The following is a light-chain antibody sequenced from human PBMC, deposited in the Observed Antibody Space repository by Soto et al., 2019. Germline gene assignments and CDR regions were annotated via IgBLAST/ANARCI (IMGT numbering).Light chain of an antibody. V-gene: IGKV3-20*01. CDR3: QQFGTSPPST. CDR2: GAS. Sequence: EIVLTQSPGTLSLSPGERATLSCRASQSVSSIYFAWYQQKPGQAPRLLIYGASSRATGIPDRFSGSGSGTDFTLTISRLEPADFAVYYCQQFGTSPPSTFGQGTRLEIK. J-gene: IGKJ5*01. CDR1: QSVSSIY.